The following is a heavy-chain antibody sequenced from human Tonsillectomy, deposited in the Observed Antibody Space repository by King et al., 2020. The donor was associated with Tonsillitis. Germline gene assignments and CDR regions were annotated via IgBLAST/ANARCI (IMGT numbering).Heavy chain of an antibody. Sequence: DVQLVESGGGLVQPGGSLRLSCAASGFTFSSYAMSWVRQAPGKGLEWVSAISGSGGSTYYADSVKGRFTISRDNSKNTLYLQINSLRAEDTAVYYCTKDRLSYGDYEAFDYWGQGTLVTVSS. V-gene: IGHV3-23*04. CDR3: TKDRLSYGDYEAFDY. CDR1: GFTFSSYA. J-gene: IGHJ4*02. D-gene: IGHD4-17*01. CDR2: ISGSGGST.